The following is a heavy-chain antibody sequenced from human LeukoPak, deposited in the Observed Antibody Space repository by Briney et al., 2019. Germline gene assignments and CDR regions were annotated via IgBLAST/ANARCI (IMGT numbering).Heavy chain of an antibody. J-gene: IGHJ6*03. D-gene: IGHD3-22*01. V-gene: IGHV4-38-2*02. CDR2: IYHSGST. CDR3: ARGQGSGFGFYYYMDV. Sequence: SETLSLTCTVSGYSISSGYYWGWIRQPPGKELEWIGSIYHSGSTYYNPSLKSRVTISVDTSKNQFSLKLSSVTAADTAVYYCARGQGSGFGFYYYMDVWGKGTTVTVSS. CDR1: GYSISSGYY.